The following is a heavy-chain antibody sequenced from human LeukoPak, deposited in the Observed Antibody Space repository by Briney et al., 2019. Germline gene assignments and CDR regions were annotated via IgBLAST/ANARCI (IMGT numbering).Heavy chain of an antibody. V-gene: IGHV6-1*01. CDR3: ARDLNGWPFDY. CDR2: TYYRSKWYN. J-gene: IGHJ4*02. Sequence: SETLSLTCTVSGGSINSYYWSWIRQSPSRGLEWLGRTYYRSKWYNDYAVSVKSRITINPDTSKNQFSLQLNSVTPEDTAVYYCARDLNGWPFDYWGQGTLVTVSS. D-gene: IGHD6-19*01. CDR1: GGSINSYY.